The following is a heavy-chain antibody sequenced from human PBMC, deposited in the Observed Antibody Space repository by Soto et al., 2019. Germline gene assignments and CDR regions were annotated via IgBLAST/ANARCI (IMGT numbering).Heavy chain of an antibody. CDR2: IIPIFGTA. CDR3: ATQYSSSSSPFDY. CDR1: GGTFSSYA. D-gene: IGHD6-6*01. Sequence: GASVKVSCKASGGTFSSYAISWVRQAPGQGLEWMGGIIPIFGTANYAQKFQGRVTITADESTSTAYMELSSLRSEDTAVYYCATQYSSSSSPFDYWDQGTLVTVSS. V-gene: IGHV1-69*13. J-gene: IGHJ4*02.